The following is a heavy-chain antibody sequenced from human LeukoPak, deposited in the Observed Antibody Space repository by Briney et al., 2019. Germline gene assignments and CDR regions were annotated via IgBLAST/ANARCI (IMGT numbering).Heavy chain of an antibody. CDR3: AKRGVVVRVFLVGFHREAYYFDS. D-gene: IGHD3-16*02. CDR1: GITLSNYA. CDR2: LSGSAGGT. J-gene: IGHJ4*02. V-gene: IGHV3-23*01. Sequence: GGSLRLSCGVSGITLSNYAMSWVRQAPGKGLEWVAGLSGSAGGTTYADSVKGRLTISRDNSKNTLFLQMDRLRAEDTAVYFCAKRGVVVRVFLVGFHREAYYFDSWGQGAQVTVSS.